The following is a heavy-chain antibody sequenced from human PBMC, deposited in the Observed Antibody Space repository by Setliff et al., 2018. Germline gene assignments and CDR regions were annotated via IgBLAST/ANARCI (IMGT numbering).Heavy chain of an antibody. Sequence: ETLSLTRTVSGGSISSYYWSWIRQPPGKRLEWIGYIYYSGSTNYNPSLESRVTISVDTSKNQFSLRLNSATAADTAVYYCARLRGAFDYWGQGTLVTVSS. V-gene: IGHV4-59*01. CDR2: IYYSGST. D-gene: IGHD3-16*01. CDR3: ARLRGAFDY. J-gene: IGHJ4*02. CDR1: GGSISSYY.